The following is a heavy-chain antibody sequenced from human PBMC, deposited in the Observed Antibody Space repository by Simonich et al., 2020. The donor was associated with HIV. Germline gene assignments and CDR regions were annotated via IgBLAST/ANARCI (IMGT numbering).Heavy chain of an antibody. D-gene: IGHD3-10*01. J-gene: IGHJ6*03. CDR1: GGSISSSSYY. Sequence: QLQLQESGPGLVKPSETLSLTCTVSGGSISSSSYYWGWIRQPPGKGLEWIGSIAYSGSTYYNPPPKRRVTISVDTSKNQFSLKLSSVTAADTAVYYCARHLYLGSGSYYPYYYYYYMDVWGKGTTVTVSS. CDR3: ARHLYLGSGSYYPYYYYYYMDV. CDR2: IAYSGST. V-gene: IGHV4-39*01.